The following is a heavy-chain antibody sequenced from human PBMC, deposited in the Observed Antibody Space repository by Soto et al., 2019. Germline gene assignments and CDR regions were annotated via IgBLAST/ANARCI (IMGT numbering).Heavy chain of an antibody. D-gene: IGHD1-26*01. CDR1: GFTFSNYA. V-gene: IGHV3-23*01. J-gene: IGHJ6*04. CDR3: AKDFSSGTYSYYYYGMDV. CDR2: ISGSGT. Sequence: GGSLRLSCAASGFTFSNYAMSWVRQAPGKGLEWVSAISGSGTDFADSVKGRFTISRDNSKNTLYLQMNSLRAEDTAVYFCAKDFSSGTYSYYYYGMDVRGKCTKVTVSS.